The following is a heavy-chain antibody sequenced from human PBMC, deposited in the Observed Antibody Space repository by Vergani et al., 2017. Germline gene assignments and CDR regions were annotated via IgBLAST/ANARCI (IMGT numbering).Heavy chain of an antibody. CDR2: IYYSGST. CDR3: ARDGTYYYDSSGPTYFDY. J-gene: IGHJ4*02. D-gene: IGHD3-22*01. V-gene: IGHV4-39*07. Sequence: QVQLQESGPGLVKPSQTLSLTCTVSGGSISSSSYYWGWIRQPPGKGLEWIGSIYYSGSTYYNPSLKSRVTISVDTSKNQFSLKLSSVTAADTAVYYCARDGTYYYDSSGPTYFDYWGQGTLVTVSS. CDR1: GGSISSSSYY.